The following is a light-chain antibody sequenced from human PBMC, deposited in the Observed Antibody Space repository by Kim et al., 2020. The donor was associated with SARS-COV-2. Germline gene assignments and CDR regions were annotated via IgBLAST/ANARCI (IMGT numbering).Light chain of an antibody. Sequence: SYELTQPPSVSVAPGKTAKSTCERDNIGSSSVHWYQQKPGQAPVLVIYYDSDRPSGIPERFSGSNSGNTATLTITRIEAGDEADYYCQAWDDTSDHLWVFGGGTKLTVL. V-gene: IGLV3-21*04. CDR2: YDS. CDR3: QAWDDTSDHLWV. J-gene: IGLJ3*02. CDR1: NIGSSS.